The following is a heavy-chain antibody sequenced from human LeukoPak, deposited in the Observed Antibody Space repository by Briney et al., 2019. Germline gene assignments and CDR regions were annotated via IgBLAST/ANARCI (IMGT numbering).Heavy chain of an antibody. D-gene: IGHD3-22*01. CDR3: ARDSGFGAFDI. V-gene: IGHV4-61*02. CDR1: GGSISSGSYY. J-gene: IGHJ3*02. Sequence: SETLSLTCTVSGGSISSGSYYWSWIRQPAGKGLEWIGRIYTSGSTNYNPSLKSRVTISVDTSKNQFSLKLSSVTAADTAVYYCARDSGFGAFDIWGQGTMVTVSS. CDR2: IYTSGST.